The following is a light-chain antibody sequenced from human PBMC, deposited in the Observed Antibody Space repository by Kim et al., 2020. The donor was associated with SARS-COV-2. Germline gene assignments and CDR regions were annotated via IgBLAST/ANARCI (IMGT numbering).Light chain of an antibody. CDR3: QQYRSWPLT. V-gene: IGKV3-15*01. CDR1: QDVINK. Sequence: EIVMTQSPATLSVSPGESATLSCWASQDVINKLAWYQQKPGQAPRLLIYGASTRATGVPASFSGSGSGTEFTLTISSLQSEDLGLYHCQQYRSWPLTFGPGTKVDIK. CDR2: GAS. J-gene: IGKJ3*01.